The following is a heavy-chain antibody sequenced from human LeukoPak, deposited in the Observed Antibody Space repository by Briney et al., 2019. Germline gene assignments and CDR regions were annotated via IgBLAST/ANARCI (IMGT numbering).Heavy chain of an antibody. CDR1: GGSFSAYY. CDR2: INHSGST. V-gene: IGHV4-34*01. J-gene: IGHJ4*02. Sequence: PSETLSLTCAVYGGSFSAYYWSWIRQPPGKGLEWIGEINHSGSTNYNPSLKSRVTISVDTSKNQFSLKLSSVTAADTAVYYCARGPDYGGNYRIFDYWGQGTLVTVSS. CDR3: ARGPDYGGNYRIFDY. D-gene: IGHD4-23*01.